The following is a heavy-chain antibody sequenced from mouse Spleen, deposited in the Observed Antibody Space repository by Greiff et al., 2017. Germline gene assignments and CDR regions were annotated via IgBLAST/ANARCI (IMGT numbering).Heavy chain of an antibody. V-gene: IGHV2-6-5*01. CDR3: AKHVNDYDEGYYAMDY. CDR1: GFSLTAYG. CDR2: IWGGGST. D-gene: IGHD2-4*01. J-gene: IGHJ4*01. Sequence: VQLQQSGPGLVAPSQSLSITCTVSGFSLTAYGVSWIRQPPGKGLEWLGVIWGGGSTYYNSALKSRLSISKDNSKSQVFLKMNSLQTDDTAMYYCAKHVNDYDEGYYAMDYWGQGTSVTVSS.